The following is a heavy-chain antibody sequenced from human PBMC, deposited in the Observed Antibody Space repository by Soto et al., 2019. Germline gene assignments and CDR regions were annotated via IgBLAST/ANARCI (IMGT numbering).Heavy chain of an antibody. Sequence: PSETLSLTCTVSGGSISSYYWSWIRQPPGKGLEWIGYIYYSGSTNYNPSLKSRVTISVDTSKNQFSLKLSSVTAADTAVYYCARHPLNYDFWTYFDYWGQGTLVTVSS. J-gene: IGHJ4*02. CDR2: IYYSGST. CDR3: ARHPLNYDFWTYFDY. V-gene: IGHV4-59*08. CDR1: GGSISSYY. D-gene: IGHD3-3*01.